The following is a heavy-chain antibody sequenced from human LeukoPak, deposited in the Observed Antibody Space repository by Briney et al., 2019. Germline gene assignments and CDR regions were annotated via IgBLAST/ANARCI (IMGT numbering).Heavy chain of an antibody. CDR1: GGSISNHY. V-gene: IGHV4-59*11. J-gene: IGHJ6*02. CDR3: ARDLAYGPYYYYGMDV. CDR2: IHSNGNT. Sequence: PSETLSLTCTVSGGSISNHYWSWFRQPPGKGLEWIGYIHSNGNTNYNPSLMSRVTISVDTSKKQFFLKLSSVTAADTAVYYCARDLAYGPYYYYGMDVWGQGTTVTVSS. D-gene: IGHD4-17*01.